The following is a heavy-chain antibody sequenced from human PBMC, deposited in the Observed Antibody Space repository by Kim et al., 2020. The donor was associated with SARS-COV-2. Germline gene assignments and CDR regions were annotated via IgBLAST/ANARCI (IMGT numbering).Heavy chain of an antibody. J-gene: IGHJ6*01. CDR1: GASVSSGDHY. Sequence: SETLSLTCTVSGASVSSGDHYWTWIRQHSGRGLEWIGYIFYSGSIFYNPSLKSRVTASLDTSKNQFSLQLTSVTAADTAVYFCARGPSRLNWNYG. D-gene: IGHD1-1*01. CDR3: ARGPSRLNWNYG. V-gene: IGHV4-31*03. CDR2: IFYSGSI.